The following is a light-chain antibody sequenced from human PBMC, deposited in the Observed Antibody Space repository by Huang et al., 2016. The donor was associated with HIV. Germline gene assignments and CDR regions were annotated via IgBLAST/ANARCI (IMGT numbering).Light chain of an antibody. CDR2: DAS. V-gene: IGKV3-11*01. CDR3: QQRSNWPLT. Sequence: EIVLTQSPATLSLSPGERATLSCRASQSVSSSLVWYQQKPGQAPRLLIYDASNRPNGIPARFSGSGSGTDFTLTISGLEPEDFAVYYCQQRSNWPLTFGGGTKVDIK. J-gene: IGKJ4*01. CDR1: QSVSSS.